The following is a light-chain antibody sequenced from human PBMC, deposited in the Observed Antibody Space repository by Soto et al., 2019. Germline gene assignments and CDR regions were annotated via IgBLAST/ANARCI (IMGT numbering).Light chain of an antibody. Sequence: DIQMTQSPSTLSVSVGDRVTITCRASQSISSWLAWYQQKPGKAPKLLIFKASNLESGVSSRFSGSGSGTEFTLTISSLQPDDFATYYCQQCNSYPWTFGQGTKVEIK. CDR1: QSISSW. J-gene: IGKJ1*01. CDR3: QQCNSYPWT. V-gene: IGKV1-5*03. CDR2: KAS.